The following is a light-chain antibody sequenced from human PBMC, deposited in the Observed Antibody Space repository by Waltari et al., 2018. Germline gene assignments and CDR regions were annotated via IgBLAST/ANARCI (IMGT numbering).Light chain of an antibody. CDR2: AAS. CDR3: QQSYSTPRT. CDR1: QSISSS. Sequence: DIQMTQSTSSLSASVGDRVTITCRASQSISSSLNWYQQKPGKAPKLLIYAASSLQSGVPSRFSGSGSGTDFTLTISSLQPEDFVTYYCQQSYSTPRTFGQGTKVEIK. J-gene: IGKJ1*01. V-gene: IGKV1-39*01.